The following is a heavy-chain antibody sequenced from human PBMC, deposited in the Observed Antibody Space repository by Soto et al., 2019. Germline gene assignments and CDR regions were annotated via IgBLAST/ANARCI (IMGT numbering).Heavy chain of an antibody. D-gene: IGHD3-3*01. V-gene: IGHV3-30*18. CDR2: ISYDGSNK. J-gene: IGHJ6*03. Sequence: GGSLRLSCAASGFTFSSYGMHWVRQAPGKGLEWVAVISYDGSNKYYADSVKGRFTISRDNSKNTLYLQMNSLRAEDTAVYYCAKMGSDDFWSLYYYYYMDVWGKGTTVTVSS. CDR1: GFTFSSYG. CDR3: AKMGSDDFWSLYYYYYMDV.